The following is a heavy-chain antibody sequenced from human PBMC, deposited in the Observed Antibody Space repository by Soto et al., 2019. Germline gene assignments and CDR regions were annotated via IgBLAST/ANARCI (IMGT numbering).Heavy chain of an antibody. D-gene: IGHD3-3*01. Sequence: EVQLVESGGGLVQPGGSLRLSCAASGFTFSSYWMSWVRQAPGKGLEWVANIKQDGSEKYYVDSVKGRFTISRDNAKNSLYLQMNSLRAEDTAVYYCASPAGGKWSGYYTFHSWGQGTLVTVSS. CDR1: GFTFSSYW. V-gene: IGHV3-7*01. CDR2: IKQDGSEK. J-gene: IGHJ5*01. CDR3: ASPAGGKWSGYYTFHS.